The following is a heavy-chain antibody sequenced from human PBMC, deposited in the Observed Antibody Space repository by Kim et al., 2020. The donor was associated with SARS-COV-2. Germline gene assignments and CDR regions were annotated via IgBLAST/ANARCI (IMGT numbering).Heavy chain of an antibody. V-gene: IGHV3-7*01. Sequence: KEDGSDKYYVDPLKGRFTNSRDNAKNSLYLQMNSLGADDTAIYFCGRDYSDWGQGTLVTVSS. CDR3: GRDYSD. J-gene: IGHJ4*02. D-gene: IGHD6-13*01. CDR2: KEDGSDK.